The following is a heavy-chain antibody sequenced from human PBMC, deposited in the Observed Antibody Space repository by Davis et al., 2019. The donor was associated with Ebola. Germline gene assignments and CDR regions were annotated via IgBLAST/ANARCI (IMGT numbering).Heavy chain of an antibody. CDR2: IRYDGSNK. Sequence: PGGSLRLSCAASGFTFSSYGMHWVRQAPGKGLEWVAFIRYDGSNKYYADSVKGRFTISRDNSKNTLYLQMNSLRAEDTALYCCARIRWYYFDYWGQGTLVTVSS. V-gene: IGHV3-30*02. J-gene: IGHJ4*02. D-gene: IGHD3-16*02. CDR1: GFTFSSYG. CDR3: ARIRWYYFDY.